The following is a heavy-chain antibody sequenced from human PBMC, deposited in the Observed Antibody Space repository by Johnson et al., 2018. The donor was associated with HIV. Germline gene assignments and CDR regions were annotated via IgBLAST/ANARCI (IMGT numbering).Heavy chain of an antibody. D-gene: IGHD1-1*01. CDR3: ARRRGLERTTKSPDAFDI. J-gene: IGHJ3*02. CDR2: IKSKTDGGTT. Sequence: VQVVESGGGVVRPGGSLRLSCAASGFTVSSNYMSWVRQAPGKGLEWVGRIKSKTDGGTTDYAAPVKGRFTISRDDSKNTLYLQMNSLRAEDTAVYYCARRRGLERTTKSPDAFDIWGQGTMVTVSS. V-gene: IGHV3-15*01. CDR1: GFTVSSNY.